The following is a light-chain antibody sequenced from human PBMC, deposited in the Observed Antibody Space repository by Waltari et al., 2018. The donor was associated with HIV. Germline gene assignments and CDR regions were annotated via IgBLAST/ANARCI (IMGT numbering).Light chain of an antibody. Sequence: DIQLTQSPSTLSACVGDRVTISCRASQNVVGWVAWYQQKAGKVPKLLIYRASNLESGVPLRFSGSGSGTDFTLAINSLQPDDFATYFCQHYENFAWTFGQGTKV. CDR2: RAS. J-gene: IGKJ1*01. CDR1: QNVVGW. V-gene: IGKV1-5*03. CDR3: QHYENFAWT.